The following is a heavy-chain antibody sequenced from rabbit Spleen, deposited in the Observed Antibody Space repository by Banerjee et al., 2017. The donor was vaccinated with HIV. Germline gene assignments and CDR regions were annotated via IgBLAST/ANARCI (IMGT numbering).Heavy chain of an antibody. V-gene: IGHV1S47*01. CDR2: IDPVFDIK. CDR1: GFDFSSYG. J-gene: IGHJ4*01. Sequence: QEQLVESGGGLVQPGGSLKLSCKASGFDFSSYGVSWVRQAPGKGLQWIGYIDPVFDIKYYASWVNGRFTVSSHNAQNMLYLQLNSLTAADTATYFCVRSFDIVMMTMVTPYYFVLWGQGTLVTVS. D-gene: IGHD2-1*01. CDR3: VRSFDIVMMTMVTPYYFVL.